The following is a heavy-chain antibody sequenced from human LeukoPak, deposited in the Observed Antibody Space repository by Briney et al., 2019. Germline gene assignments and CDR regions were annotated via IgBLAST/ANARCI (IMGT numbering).Heavy chain of an antibody. CDR1: GHTFTSYA. D-gene: IGHD3-10*01. Sequence: ASVKVSCKASGHTFTSYAMHWVRQAPGQRLEWMGWINAGNGNTKYSQKFQGRVPITRDTSASTAYMELSSLRSEDTAVYYCARVSLIYGSGSYYQSPLTYWGQGALVTVS. V-gene: IGHV1-3*01. J-gene: IGHJ4*02. CDR3: ARVSLIYGSGSYYQSPLTY. CDR2: INAGNGNT.